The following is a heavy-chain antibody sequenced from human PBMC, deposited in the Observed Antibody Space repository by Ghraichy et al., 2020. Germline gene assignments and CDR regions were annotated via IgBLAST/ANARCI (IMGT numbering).Heavy chain of an antibody. CDR3: ARDLYSNTLDY. J-gene: IGHJ4*02. CDR1: GFTFSIYG. D-gene: IGHD6-13*01. Sequence: GGSLRLSCAASGFTFSIYGVHWVRQAPGKGLEWVAVIWSDGHNKDYADSVKGRFTVSRDNSKNTVYLQMNSLRAEDTAVYYCARDLYSNTLDYWGQGTLVTVSS. V-gene: IGHV3-33*01. CDR2: IWSDGHNK.